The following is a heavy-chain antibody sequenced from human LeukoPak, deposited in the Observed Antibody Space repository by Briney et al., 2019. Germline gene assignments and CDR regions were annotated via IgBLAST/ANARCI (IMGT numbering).Heavy chain of an antibody. V-gene: IGHV4-39*01. CDR1: GGSIRSSNNY. CDR2: IHSSGSTT. J-gene: IGHJ4*02. Sequence: SETLSLTCTVSGGSIRSSNNYWGWVRQPPGKGLEWIGTIHSSGSTTYYTLSLKSRVTISVDTSKNEFSLKLSSVTAADTAVYYCARHDEEDGRNAKPIDYWGQGTLVTVSS. CDR3: ARHDEEDGRNAKPIDY. D-gene: IGHD5-24*01.